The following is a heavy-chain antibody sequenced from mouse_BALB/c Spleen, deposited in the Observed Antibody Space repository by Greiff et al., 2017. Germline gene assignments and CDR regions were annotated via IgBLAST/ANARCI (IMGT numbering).Heavy chain of an antibody. CDR1: GFTFSSYG. J-gene: IGHJ2*01. CDR2: ISSGGSYT. V-gene: IGHV5-6*01. Sequence: EVKLMESGGDLVKPGGSLKLSCAASGFTFSSYGMSWVRQTPDKRLEWVATISSGGSYTYYPDSVKGRFTISRDNAKNTLYLQMSSLKSEDTAMYYCTRDRGYRYERGDYWGQGTTLTVSS. CDR3: TRDRGYRYERGDY. D-gene: IGHD2-14*01.